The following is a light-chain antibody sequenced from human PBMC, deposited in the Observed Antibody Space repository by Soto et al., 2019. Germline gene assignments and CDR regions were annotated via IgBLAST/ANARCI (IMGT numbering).Light chain of an antibody. CDR2: KAS. V-gene: IGKV1-5*03. Sequence: ETQMTQSPSTLSASVGDRVTITCRASQSISSWLAWYQQKPGKAPKLLIYKASSLESGVPSRFSGSGSGTDFTLTISSLQPDDFATYYCQQYNSSSRTFGQGTKVEIK. CDR1: QSISSW. J-gene: IGKJ1*01. CDR3: QQYNSSSRT.